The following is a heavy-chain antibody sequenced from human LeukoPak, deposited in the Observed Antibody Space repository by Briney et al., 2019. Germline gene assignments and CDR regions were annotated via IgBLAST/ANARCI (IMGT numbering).Heavy chain of an antibody. CDR2: IWYDGSNK. CDR1: GFTLSNYG. CDR3: ARGSSLTGAYFDC. D-gene: IGHD3-10*01. Sequence: GRSLRLSCAASGFTLSNYGMHWVRQAPGKGLEWVAVIWYDGSNKQYVDSVKGRFTISRDNSKNTLYLQMNSLRAEDTAVYYCARGSSLTGAYFDCWGQGTLVTVSS. J-gene: IGHJ4*02. V-gene: IGHV3-33*01.